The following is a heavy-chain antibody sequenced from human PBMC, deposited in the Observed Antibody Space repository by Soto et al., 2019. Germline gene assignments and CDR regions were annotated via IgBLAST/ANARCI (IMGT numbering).Heavy chain of an antibody. CDR3: ARVRNSGYDIYFDY. J-gene: IGHJ4*02. Sequence: VKVSCKASGYTFTGYYMHWVRQAPGQGLEWMGWINPNSGGTNYAQKFQGWVTMTRDTSISTAYMELSRLRSDDTAVYYCARVRNSGYDIYFDYWGQGTLVTVSS. D-gene: IGHD5-12*01. CDR1: GYTFTGYY. V-gene: IGHV1-2*04. CDR2: INPNSGGT.